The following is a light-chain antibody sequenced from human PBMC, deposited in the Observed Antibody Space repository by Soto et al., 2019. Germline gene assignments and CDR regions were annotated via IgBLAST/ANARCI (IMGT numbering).Light chain of an antibody. CDR3: QETYSVPFFS. Sequence: DIQLPQSPSSLSASVGDRVTITCRASESISTYLNWFQQKPGKAPRLLIYAASSLHSGVPSRFSGSGSGTDFTLTISSLQPQDFATYYCQETYSVPFFSVGPGTKVYIK. CDR2: AAS. J-gene: IGKJ3*01. CDR1: ESISTY. V-gene: IGKV1-39*01.